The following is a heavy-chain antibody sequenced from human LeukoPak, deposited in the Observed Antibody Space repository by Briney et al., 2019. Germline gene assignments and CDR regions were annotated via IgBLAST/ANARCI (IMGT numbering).Heavy chain of an antibody. Sequence: GGSLRLSCAASGFTFSSYSMNWVRQAPGKGLEWVSYISSSSSTIYYADSVKGRFTISRDNAKNSLYLQMNSLRAEDTAVYYCARNSRKLRYFDWLLWGYYFDYWGQGTLVTVPS. CDR1: GFTFSSYS. CDR2: ISSSSSTI. J-gene: IGHJ4*02. CDR3: ARNSRKLRYFDWLLWGYYFDY. D-gene: IGHD3-9*01. V-gene: IGHV3-48*01.